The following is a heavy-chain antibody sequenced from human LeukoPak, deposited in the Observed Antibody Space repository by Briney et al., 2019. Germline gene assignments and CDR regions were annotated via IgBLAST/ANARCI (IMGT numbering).Heavy chain of an antibody. CDR2: IYHGGSP. V-gene: IGHV4-38-2*02. J-gene: IGHJ5*02. Sequence: SETLSLTCTVSGYFISSGYYWGWIRQPPGKGLEWIGSIYHGGSPYYNPSLKSRVTISVDTSMNRFSLKLNSVTAADTAVYYCARDLYYYVSIAYPPTWFDPWGQGILVTVSS. D-gene: IGHD3-22*01. CDR3: ARDLYYYVSIAYPPTWFDP. CDR1: GYFISSGYY.